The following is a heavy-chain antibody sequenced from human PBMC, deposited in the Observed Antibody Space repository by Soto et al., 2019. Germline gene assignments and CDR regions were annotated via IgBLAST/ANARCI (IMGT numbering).Heavy chain of an antibody. V-gene: IGHV2-5*01. Sequence: GHTLVNPSQTLAVTCTFSGCSLTTGVGVGWILQPPGKALEWLAIIYWNDEKLYNPSLKTRITITKDTSKNQVVLTMTDMDPVDTATYYCAHRVNMARGPYNYFGPWGQGTLVTVSS. CDR2: IYWNDEK. J-gene: IGHJ5*02. CDR1: GCSLTTGVG. D-gene: IGHD3-10*01. CDR3: AHRVNMARGPYNYFGP.